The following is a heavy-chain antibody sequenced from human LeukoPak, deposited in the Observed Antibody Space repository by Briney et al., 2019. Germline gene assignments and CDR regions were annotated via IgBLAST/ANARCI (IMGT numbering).Heavy chain of an antibody. J-gene: IGHJ5*02. CDR1: GFTFSSYS. V-gene: IGHV3-48*01. CDR3: ARGRYHGAYCSGGSCSSP. D-gene: IGHD2-15*01. CDR2: ISSSSSTI. Sequence: GGSLRLSCAASGFTFSSYSMNWVRQAPGKGLEWASYISSSSSTIYYADSVKGRFTISRDNAKNSLYLQMNSLRAEDTAVYYCARGRYHGAYCSGGSCSSPWGQGTLVTVSS.